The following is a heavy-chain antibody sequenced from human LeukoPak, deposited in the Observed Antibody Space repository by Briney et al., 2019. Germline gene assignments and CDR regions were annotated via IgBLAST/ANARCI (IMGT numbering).Heavy chain of an antibody. CDR3: AKDQVGWTSSRFDP. Sequence: GASLRLSCADSGYSISGYAMSWVRQAPGKGLEWVSGINSDGNTYNADSVKGRFTISRDNSKNTLYLQVNSLRVEDTAVYYCAKDQVGWTSSRFDPWGQGTVVTVSS. CDR1: GYSISGYA. J-gene: IGHJ5*02. D-gene: IGHD6-6*01. CDR2: INSDGNT. V-gene: IGHV3-23*01.